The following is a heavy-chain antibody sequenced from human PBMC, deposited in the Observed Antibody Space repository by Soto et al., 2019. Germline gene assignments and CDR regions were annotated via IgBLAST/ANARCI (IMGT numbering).Heavy chain of an antibody. CDR1: GYTFTNFG. CDR3: AKDRPRRTSGYFFDY. D-gene: IGHD1-1*01. CDR2: ISAYNGNT. J-gene: IGHJ4*02. V-gene: IGHV1-18*01. Sequence: ASVKVSCKASGYTFTNFGISWVRQAPGQGLEWMGWISAYNGNTNYAQNFQGRVTMTTDTPTSTAYMELRSLRSDDTALYYCAKDRPRRTSGYFFDYWGQGTPVTVSS.